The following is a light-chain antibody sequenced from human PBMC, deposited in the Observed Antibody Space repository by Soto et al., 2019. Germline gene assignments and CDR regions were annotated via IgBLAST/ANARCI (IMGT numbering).Light chain of an antibody. Sequence: QSVLTQPPSASGSPGQSVTISCTGTSSDVGGYNYVSWYQQRPGKAPKLMISEVSKRPSGVPDRFSGSKSGNTASLTVSGLQAEDEADYYCSSYAGSNNLGVFGTGTKVTVL. CDR1: SSDVGGYNY. CDR2: EVS. J-gene: IGLJ1*01. V-gene: IGLV2-8*01. CDR3: SSYAGSNNLGV.